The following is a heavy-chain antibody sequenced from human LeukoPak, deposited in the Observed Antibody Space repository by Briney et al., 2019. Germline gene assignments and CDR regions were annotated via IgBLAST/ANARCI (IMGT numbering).Heavy chain of an antibody. V-gene: IGHV3-21*01. D-gene: IGHD2-2*01. CDR1: GFTFSSYS. CDR2: XSSSSSYI. CDR3: ARGAPGYCSSTSCPDY. Sequence: PGGSLRLSCAASGFTFSSYSMNWXRPAPGEGLVWVSSXSSSSSYIYYADSVKGRFTISRDNAKNSLYLQMNSLRAEDTAVYYCARGAPGYCSSTSCPDYWGQGTLVTVSS. J-gene: IGHJ4*02.